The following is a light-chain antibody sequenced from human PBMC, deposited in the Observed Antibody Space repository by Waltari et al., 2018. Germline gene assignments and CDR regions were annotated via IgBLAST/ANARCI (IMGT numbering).Light chain of an antibody. Sequence: QSLLTQPPSASGTPGQRVTISCSGSSSNIGSYYVYWYQHLPGTAPKLLIDGNNQRPSGVPDRFSGSKSGTSGSLAISGLRSEDEADYYCAAWDDRLRGVVFGGGTKLTV. CDR1: SSNIGSYY. J-gene: IGLJ2*01. CDR3: AAWDDRLRGVV. CDR2: GNN. V-gene: IGLV1-47*01.